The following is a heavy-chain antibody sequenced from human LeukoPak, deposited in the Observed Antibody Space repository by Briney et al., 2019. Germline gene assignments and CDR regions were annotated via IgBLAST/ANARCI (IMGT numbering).Heavy chain of an antibody. V-gene: IGHV1-18*01. Sequence: GASVTVSFKSSGYTFTSYGISWVRQAPGQGHEWMGWISAYNGNTNYAQKLQGRVTMTTDTSTSTAYMELRSLTSDDTAVYYCARDHTLAAAEYWGQGTLVTVSS. CDR1: GYTFTSYG. CDR2: ISAYNGNT. CDR3: ARDHTLAAAEY. J-gene: IGHJ4*02. D-gene: IGHD6-13*01.